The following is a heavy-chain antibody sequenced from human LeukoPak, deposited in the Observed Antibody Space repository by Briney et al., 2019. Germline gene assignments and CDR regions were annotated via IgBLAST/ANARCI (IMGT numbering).Heavy chain of an antibody. CDR2: VNLQGST. CDR1: GGSITNTNY. J-gene: IGHJ4*02. CDR3: AREGGPYRPLDY. Sequence: SETLFLTCGVSGGSITNTNYWTWVRQPPGKGLEWIGEVNLQGSTNYNPSLMGRVAISVDTSENHISLQLTSVTAADTAVYYCAREGGPYRPLDYSGQGTLVTVSS. V-gene: IGHV4-4*02.